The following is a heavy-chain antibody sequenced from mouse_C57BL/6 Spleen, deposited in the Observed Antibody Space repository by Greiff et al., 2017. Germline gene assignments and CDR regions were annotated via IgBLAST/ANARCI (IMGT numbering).Heavy chain of an antibody. Sequence: EVKLMESGGGLVQSGRSLRLSCATSGFTFSDFYMEWFRPAPGNGLACISASRNNANDYTTEYSASLKGRFIVSRDTSQSILYLQMTALRAEDTAIYYCAREGGPHYYAMDNWGQGTSDTVS. CDR3: AREGGPHYYAMDN. J-gene: IGHJ4*01. V-gene: IGHV7-1*01. CDR1: GFTFSDFY. CDR2: SRNNANDYTT.